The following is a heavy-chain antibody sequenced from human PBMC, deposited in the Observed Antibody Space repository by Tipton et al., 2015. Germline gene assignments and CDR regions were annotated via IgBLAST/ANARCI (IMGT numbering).Heavy chain of an antibody. CDR2: ITSGRSYI. Sequence: SLRLSCAASGFTFSSYNMNWVRQAPGKGLEWVSSITSGRSYIYYADSVKGRFTISRDNAKSSLFLQMNSLRAEDTAVYYCATGVGAPRPYYFASWGQGPLATVSS. D-gene: IGHD1-26*01. CDR1: GFTFSSYN. CDR3: ATGVGAPRPYYFAS. V-gene: IGHV3-21*01. J-gene: IGHJ4*02.